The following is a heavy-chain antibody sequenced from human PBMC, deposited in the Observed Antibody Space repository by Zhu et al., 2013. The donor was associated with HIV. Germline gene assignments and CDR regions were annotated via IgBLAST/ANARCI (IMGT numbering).Heavy chain of an antibody. Sequence: QVQLQDGPRTGASLHRPCPLTCNVSGDSISNGGFYWTWIRQRPGLGPEWIGHIYYTGSTYYTPSLKRRLTISVDTSKNHFSLKLTSVTAADTATYYCARVAAGLTMIVHGFDSWGPGTLVTISA. D-gene: IGHD3-22*01. J-gene: IGHJ4*02. CDR1: GDSISNGGFY. CDR3: ARVAAGLTMIVHGFDS. CDR2: IYYTGST. V-gene: IGHV4-31*02.